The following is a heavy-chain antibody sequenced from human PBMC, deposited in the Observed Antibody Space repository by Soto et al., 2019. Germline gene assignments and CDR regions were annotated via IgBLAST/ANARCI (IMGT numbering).Heavy chain of an antibody. D-gene: IGHD3-9*01. CDR2: IYYSGST. CDR3: ARHYDILTGYGMDV. V-gene: IGHV4-31*03. Sequence: SETLSLTCTVSGGSISSGGYYWSWIRQHPGKGLEWIGYIYYSGSTYYNPSLKSRVTISVDTSKNQFPLKLSSVTAADTAVYYCARHYDILTGYGMDVWGQGTTVTVSS. CDR1: GGSISSGGYY. J-gene: IGHJ6*02.